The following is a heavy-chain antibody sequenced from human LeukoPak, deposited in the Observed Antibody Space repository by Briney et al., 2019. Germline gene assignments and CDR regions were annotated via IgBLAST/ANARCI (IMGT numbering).Heavy chain of an antibody. CDR3: ARAGSIPYFDY. V-gene: IGHV1-2*02. CDR2: INPNTGGT. D-gene: IGHD2/OR15-2a*01. J-gene: IGHJ4*02. CDR1: GYTFTGYY. Sequence: GASVKVSCKASGYTFTGYYIHWVRQAPGQGLEWMGWINPNTGGTNYAQNFPGRVTLTRVTSISTAYMELSGLRSDDTAVYYCARAGSIPYFDYWGQGTLVTVSS.